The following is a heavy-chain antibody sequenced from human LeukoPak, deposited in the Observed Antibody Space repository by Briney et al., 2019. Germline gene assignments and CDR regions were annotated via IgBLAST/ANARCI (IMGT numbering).Heavy chain of an antibody. CDR2: ISGSGGST. V-gene: IGHV3-23*01. J-gene: IGHJ3*01. CDR1: GFTFSSYA. CDR3: AKDQIGVLPDAFDV. Sequence: GGSLRLSCAASGFTFSSYAMSWVRQAPGKGLEWVSAISGSGGSTYYADSVKGRFTISRDNSENMLFLQMNSLRADDAAVYYCAKDQIGVLPDAFDVWGQGAMVSVSS. D-gene: IGHD3-10*01.